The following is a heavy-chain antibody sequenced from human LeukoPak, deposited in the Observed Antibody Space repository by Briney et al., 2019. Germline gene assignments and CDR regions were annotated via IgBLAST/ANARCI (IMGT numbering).Heavy chain of an antibody. CDR3: AKGYDFWSGYLDY. J-gene: IGHJ4*02. CDR2: ITPIFGTA. D-gene: IGHD3-3*01. CDR1: GGTFSSYA. Sequence: SVKVSCKASGGTFSSYAISWVRQAPGQGLEWMGGITPIFGTANYAQKFQGRVTITTDESTSTAYMELSSLRPEDTAVYYCAKGYDFWSGYLDYWGQGTLVTVSS. V-gene: IGHV1-69*05.